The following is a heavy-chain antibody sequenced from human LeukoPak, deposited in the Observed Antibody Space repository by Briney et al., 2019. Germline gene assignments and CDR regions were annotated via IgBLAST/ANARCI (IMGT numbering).Heavy chain of an antibody. V-gene: IGHV4-39*07. Sequence: PSETLSLTCTVSGGSISSSSYYWGWIRQPPGKGLEWIGDIYYSGSTYYNPSLKSRVTISVDTSKNQFSLKLSSVTAADTAVYYCARGSREWLRQRGGAAALLTYWGQGTLVTVSS. CDR1: GGSISSSSYY. D-gene: IGHD5-12*01. CDR2: IYYSGST. J-gene: IGHJ4*02. CDR3: ARGSREWLRQRGGAAALLTY.